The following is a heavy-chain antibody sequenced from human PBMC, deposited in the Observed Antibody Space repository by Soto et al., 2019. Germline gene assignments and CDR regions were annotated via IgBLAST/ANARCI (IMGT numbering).Heavy chain of an antibody. D-gene: IGHD5-12*01. J-gene: IGHJ4*02. CDR2: ISSSSSYI. CDR1: GFTFSSYS. V-gene: IGHV3-21*01. CDR3: ARDLHSAGYSVRSLFDY. Sequence: GGSLRLSCAASGFTFSSYSMNWVRQAPGKGLEWVSSISSSSSYIYYADSVKGRFTISRDNAKNSLYLQMNSLRAEATAVYYCARDLHSAGYSVRSLFDYWGQGTLVTVSS.